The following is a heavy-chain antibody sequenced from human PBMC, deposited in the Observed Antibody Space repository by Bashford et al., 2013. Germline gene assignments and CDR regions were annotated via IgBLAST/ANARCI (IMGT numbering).Heavy chain of an antibody. Sequence: ASVKVSCRASGYTFTTYTISWVRQAPGQGLEWMGWINPNRGGTNYAQNFQGRVSMTRDTSISTAYLELSRLRSDDTAVYYCAKDYCAGDCASFFDLWGRGTLVTVSS. D-gene: IGHD2-21*02. J-gene: IGHJ2*01. CDR3: AKDYCAGDCASFFDL. V-gene: IGHV1-2*02. CDR2: INPNRGGT. CDR1: GYTFTTYT.